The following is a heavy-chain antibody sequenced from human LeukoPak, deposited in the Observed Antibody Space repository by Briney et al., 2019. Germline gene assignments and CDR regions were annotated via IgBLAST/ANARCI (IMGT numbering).Heavy chain of an antibody. CDR2: MNPNSGNT. D-gene: IGHD3-22*01. CDR1: GYTFTSYD. J-gene: IGHJ1*01. Sequence: ASVKVSCKASGYTFTSYDINWVRQATGQGLEWMGWMNPNSGNTGYAQKFLGRVTMTRNTSISTAYMELNNLRAEDTAVYYCAKDNAMIVASKEYFQHWGQGTLVTVSS. V-gene: IGHV1-8*01. CDR3: AKDNAMIVASKEYFQH.